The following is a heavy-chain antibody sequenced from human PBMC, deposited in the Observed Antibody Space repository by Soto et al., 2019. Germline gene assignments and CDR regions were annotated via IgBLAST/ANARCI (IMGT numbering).Heavy chain of an antibody. CDR2: IKADGSEQ. D-gene: IGHD1-20*01. CDR1: GLTLGDHW. V-gene: IGHV3-7*03. Sequence: GSLRLSFSASGLTLGDHWMGSVRQAPGKVLEWGANIKADGSEQYYVDSVKGRFSISRDNAKNSLYLQRNSLRAEETAVYYCTRAIGWYNLDYWGKGTLVTASS. CDR3: TRAIGWYNLDY. J-gene: IGHJ4*02.